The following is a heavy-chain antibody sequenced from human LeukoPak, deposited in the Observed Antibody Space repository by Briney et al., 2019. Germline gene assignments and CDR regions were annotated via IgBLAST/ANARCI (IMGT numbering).Heavy chain of an antibody. D-gene: IGHD1-26*01. V-gene: IGHV3-30*03. J-gene: IGHJ4*02. CDR1: GFTFSSYG. CDR2: ISYDGSNK. CDR3: ARDRVGATNNYFDY. Sequence: GRSPRLSCAASGFTFSSYGMHWVRQAPGKGLEWVAVISYDGSNKYYADSVKGRFTISRDNSKNTLYLQMNSLRAEDTAVYYCARDRVGATNNYFDYWGQGTLVTVSS.